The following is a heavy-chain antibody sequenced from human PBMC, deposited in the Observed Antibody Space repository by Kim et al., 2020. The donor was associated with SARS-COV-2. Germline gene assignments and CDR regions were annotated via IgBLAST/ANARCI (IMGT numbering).Heavy chain of an antibody. V-gene: IGHV3-30*18. CDR1: GFTFSSYG. Sequence: GGSLRLSCAASGFTFSSYGMHWVRQAPGKGLEWVAVISYDGSNKYYADSVKGRFTISRDNSKNTLYLQMNSLRAEDTAVYYCAKEEIAAADIYYFDYWG. D-gene: IGHD6-13*01. CDR2: ISYDGSNK. CDR3: AKEEIAAADIYYFDY. J-gene: IGHJ4*01.